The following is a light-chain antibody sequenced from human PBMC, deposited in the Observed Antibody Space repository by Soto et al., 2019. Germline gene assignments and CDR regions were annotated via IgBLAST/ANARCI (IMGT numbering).Light chain of an antibody. J-gene: IGKJ1*01. V-gene: IGKV3-15*01. CDR2: GAS. CDR1: QTISSN. Sequence: EIVMTQSPVTLSVSPGESATLSCRASQTISSNLAWYQQKPGQAPRLLIYGASTRATGIPARFSGGGSGTEFTLTISSLESEDFAVYYCQQYNNWPPWAFGQGTKVEIK. CDR3: QQYNNWPPWA.